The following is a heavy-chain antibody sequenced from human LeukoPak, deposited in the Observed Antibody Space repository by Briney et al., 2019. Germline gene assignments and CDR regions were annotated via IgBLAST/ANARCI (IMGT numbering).Heavy chain of an antibody. D-gene: IGHD3-22*01. CDR2: INPYSGGT. Sequence: GASVKVSCKASGYTFTGYYMHWVRQAPGQGLEWMGWINPYSGGTNYAQKFQGRVTMTRDTSISTAYMELSRLRSDDTAVYYCARVRSFYDSSGSFDYWGQGTLVTVSS. CDR1: GYTFTGYY. V-gene: IGHV1-2*02. CDR3: ARVRSFYDSSGSFDY. J-gene: IGHJ4*02.